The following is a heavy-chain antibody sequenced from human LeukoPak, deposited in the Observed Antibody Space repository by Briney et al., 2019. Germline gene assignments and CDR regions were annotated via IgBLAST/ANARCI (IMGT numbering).Heavy chain of an antibody. CDR2: IRSKGDGGTT. CDR3: ARGGYQFEH. D-gene: IGHD3-16*02. J-gene: IGHJ1*01. Sequence: GGSLRLSCTASGFTFGNYAMSWFRQAPGKGPEWIGSIRSKGDGGTTEYAASVKGRFVISREDSKSIAYLQMDSLESEDTAVYYCARGGYQFEHWGQGTLVTVSS. V-gene: IGHV3-49*03. CDR1: GFTFGNYA.